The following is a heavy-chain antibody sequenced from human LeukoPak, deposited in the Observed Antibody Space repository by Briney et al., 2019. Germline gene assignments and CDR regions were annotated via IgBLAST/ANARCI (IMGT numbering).Heavy chain of an antibody. V-gene: IGHV4-59*08. CDR1: GGSMSSYY. CDR3: TRQYSREYFLH. Sequence: SETLSLTCSVSGGSMSSYYWGWIRQPPGKGLEWIGYIYYSGSTHYNPSLKSRVTISVDTSKNQFSLKLSSVTAADTAVYYCTRQYSREYFLHWGQGTLVTVSS. D-gene: IGHD5-12*01. J-gene: IGHJ1*01. CDR2: IYYSGST.